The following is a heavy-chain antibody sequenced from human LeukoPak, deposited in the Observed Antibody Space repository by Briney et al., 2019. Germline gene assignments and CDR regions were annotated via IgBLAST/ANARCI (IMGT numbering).Heavy chain of an antibody. CDR1: GGSISSGFYY. CDR3: ARRVGTTGTTGSFDI. J-gene: IGHJ3*02. Sequence: PSETLSLTCTLSGGSISSGFYYWGWIRQPPGKGLEWIGSVYYSGSTYYNSSLKSRVTISVDTSKNQFSLRLSSVTAADTAVYFCARRVGTTGTTGSFDIWGQGTMVTVS. V-gene: IGHV4-39*01. D-gene: IGHD1-1*01. CDR2: VYYSGST.